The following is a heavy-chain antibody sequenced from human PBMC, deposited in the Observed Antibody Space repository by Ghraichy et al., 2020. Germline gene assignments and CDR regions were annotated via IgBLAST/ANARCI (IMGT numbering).Heavy chain of an antibody. D-gene: IGHD6-19*01. Sequence: ASVKVSCKASGYIFTGYYMHWVRQAPGQGLEWMGWINPNSGETNCAQKFRGRVTMTRDTSISTAYMELSRLTSDDTAVYHCAIPADGGWRTYFDYWGQGTLVTVSS. CDR2: INPNSGET. V-gene: IGHV1-2*02. J-gene: IGHJ4*02. CDR3: AIPADGGWRTYFDY. CDR1: GYIFTGYY.